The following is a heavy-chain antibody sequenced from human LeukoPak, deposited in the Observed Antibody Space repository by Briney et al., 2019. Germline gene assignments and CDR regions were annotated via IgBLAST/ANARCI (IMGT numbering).Heavy chain of an antibody. Sequence: SETLSLTCTVSGGSISSGSYYWGWIRQPPGKGLEWIGTIYYSGSTYYNPSLKSRVTISVDTSKNQFSLKLRSVTAADTAVYYCATGYTSNCPYNWGQGTLVTVSS. CDR2: IYYSGST. V-gene: IGHV4-39*01. J-gene: IGHJ4*02. D-gene: IGHD6-13*01. CDR3: ATGYTSNCPYN. CDR1: GGSISSGSYY.